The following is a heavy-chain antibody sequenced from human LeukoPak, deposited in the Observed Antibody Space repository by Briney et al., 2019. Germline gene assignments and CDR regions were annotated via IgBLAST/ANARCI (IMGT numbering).Heavy chain of an antibody. D-gene: IGHD6-13*01. CDR2: INHSGST. V-gene: IGHV4-34*01. CDR3: ARGTGYSSSWSPPDY. CDR1: GGSFSGYY. J-gene: IGHJ4*02. Sequence: SETLSLTCAVYGGSFSGYYWSWIRQPPGKGLEWIGEINHSGSTNYNPSLKSRVTISVDTSKNQFSLKLSSVTAADTAVYYCARGTGYSSSWSPPDYWGQGTLVTVSS.